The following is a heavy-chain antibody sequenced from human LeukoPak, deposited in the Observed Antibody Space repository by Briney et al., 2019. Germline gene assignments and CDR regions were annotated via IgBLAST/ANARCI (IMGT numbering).Heavy chain of an antibody. D-gene: IGHD7-27*01. CDR2: ISWNSGSI. J-gene: IGHJ4*02. V-gene: IGHV3-9*03. Sequence: GRSLRLSCGASGFTFDNYAMHWVRQAPGKGLEWVSGISWNSGSIGYADSVKGRFTISRDNAKNSLYLQMNSLRAEDMALYYCARGPTVDQTDWGQGTLVTVSS. CDR1: GFTFDNYA. CDR3: ARGPTVDQTD.